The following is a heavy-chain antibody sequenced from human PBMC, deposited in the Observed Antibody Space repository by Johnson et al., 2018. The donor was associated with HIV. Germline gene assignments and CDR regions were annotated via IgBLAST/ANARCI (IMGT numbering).Heavy chain of an antibody. D-gene: IGHD3-22*01. V-gene: IGHV3-30*02. CDR1: GFTFSSYA. Sequence: QVQLVESGGGVVQPGRSLRLSCAASGFTFSSYAMHWVRQAPGKGLEWVAFIQYDGSNKFYVDSVKGRSTISRDNSKNTLYLQMNSLRPEDTAVYYCAKTLSPYYYDSSGYYQSYDSFDIWGQGTMVSVSS. CDR3: AKTLSPYYYDSSGYYQSYDSFDI. CDR2: IQYDGSNK. J-gene: IGHJ3*02.